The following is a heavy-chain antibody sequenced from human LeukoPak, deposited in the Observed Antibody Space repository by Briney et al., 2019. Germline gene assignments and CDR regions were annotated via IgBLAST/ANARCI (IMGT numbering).Heavy chain of an antibody. V-gene: IGHV4-59*01. J-gene: IGHJ3*02. Sequence: SETLSLTCAVSGGSMSSYHWNWIRQPPGKGLEWIAYIYYSGSTNYNPSLESRVTISIDTSKNQFSLKLTSVTAADTAVYYCARGDVFDIWGQGTLVTVSS. CDR1: GGSMSSYH. CDR2: IYYSGST. CDR3: ARGDVFDI.